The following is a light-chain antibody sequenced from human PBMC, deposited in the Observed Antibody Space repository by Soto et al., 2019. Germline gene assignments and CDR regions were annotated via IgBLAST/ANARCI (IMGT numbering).Light chain of an antibody. Sequence: ALTHPASVSWSPGQSITISCTGTSSDVGGHNSVSWYRQDPGKAPKLMIYDVSNRPSGVSDRFSGSKSGNTASLTISGLQIEDEADYYCSSFTSSVTYVFGTGTKVTVL. V-gene: IGLV2-14*01. CDR1: SSDVGGHNS. CDR2: DVS. CDR3: SSFTSSVTYV. J-gene: IGLJ1*01.